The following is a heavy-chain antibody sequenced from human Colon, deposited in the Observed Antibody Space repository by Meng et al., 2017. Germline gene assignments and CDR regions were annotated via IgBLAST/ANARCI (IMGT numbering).Heavy chain of an antibody. D-gene: IGHD2-2*01. CDR1: GGSISTTNW. CDR3: ATSGCTSSTNCHAPLR. Sequence: QVQMQEVGPVMVRPSGTLSLACAVCGGSISTTNWWSWVRQPPGKGLEWIGEIYKTGSTNYNSSLNSRVTISLDKPKNQFSLMMNSVTAADTAVYYCATSGCTSSTNCHAPLRWGQGTLVTVSS. J-gene: IGHJ4*02. CDR2: IYKTGST. V-gene: IGHV4-4*02.